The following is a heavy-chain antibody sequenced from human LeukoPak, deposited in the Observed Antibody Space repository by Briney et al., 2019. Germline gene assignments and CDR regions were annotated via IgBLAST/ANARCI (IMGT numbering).Heavy chain of an antibody. V-gene: IGHV1-8*01. CDR2: MNPNSGNT. CDR3: ARVREDGERSGISWDY. D-gene: IGHD6-19*01. CDR1: GCTFTSYD. Sequence: EASVKVSCKASGCTFTSYDINWVRQATGQGLEWMGWMNPNSGNTGYAQKFQGRVTMTRNTSISTAYMELSSLRSEDTAVYYCARVREDGERSGISWDYWGQGTLVTVSS. J-gene: IGHJ4*02.